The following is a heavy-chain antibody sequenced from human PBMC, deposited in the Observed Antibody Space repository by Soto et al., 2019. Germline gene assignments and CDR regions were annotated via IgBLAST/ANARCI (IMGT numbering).Heavy chain of an antibody. CDR3: ARDCSGGSCYPEQLWMDV. Sequence: VASVKVSCKASGYTFTSYYMHWVRQAPGQGLEWMGIINPSGGSTSYAQKFQGRVTMTRDTSTSTVYMELSSLRSEDTAVYYCARDCSGGSCYPEQLWMDVWGQGTTVTVSS. CDR1: GYTFTSYY. J-gene: IGHJ6*02. D-gene: IGHD2-15*01. V-gene: IGHV1-46*03. CDR2: INPSGGST.